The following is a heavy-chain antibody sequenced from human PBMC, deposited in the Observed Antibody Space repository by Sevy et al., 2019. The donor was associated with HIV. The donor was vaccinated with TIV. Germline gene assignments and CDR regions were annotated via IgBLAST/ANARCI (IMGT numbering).Heavy chain of an antibody. CDR2: ITPHNGDT. CDR1: GYLFTSYR. V-gene: IGHV1-18*01. Sequence: ASVKVSSKASGYLFTSYRITWVRQAPGKRLELVGWITPHNGDTNYAQRVQDRVTMITDTSTTTAYMELRSLTSDDSAVYYCATAYCSGGRCYSLAYWGQGTLVTVSS. J-gene: IGHJ4*02. CDR3: ATAYCSGGRCYSLAY. D-gene: IGHD2-15*01.